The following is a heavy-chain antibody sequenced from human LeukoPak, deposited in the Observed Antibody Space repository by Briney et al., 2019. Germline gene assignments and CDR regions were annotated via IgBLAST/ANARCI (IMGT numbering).Heavy chain of an antibody. D-gene: IGHD3-10*01. Sequence: GGSLKISCKGSGFSFTRCWIGWVRQVPGKGLEWVGIIYPGDSDTRYSPSFRGQVTISADKSISTAYLQWSSLKASDTAMYYCARLSDGSGSADHWGQGTLVTVSS. V-gene: IGHV5-51*01. J-gene: IGHJ4*02. CDR2: IYPGDSDT. CDR1: GFSFTRCW. CDR3: ARLSDGSGSADH.